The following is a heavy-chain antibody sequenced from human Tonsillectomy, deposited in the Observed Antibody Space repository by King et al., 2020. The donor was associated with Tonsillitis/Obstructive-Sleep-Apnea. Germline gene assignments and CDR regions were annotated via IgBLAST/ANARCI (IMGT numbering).Heavy chain of an antibody. V-gene: IGHV5-10-1*03. CDR3: ARSGTSEDSSSYVMDV. CDR1: GYSFTNYW. J-gene: IGHJ6*02. CDR2: VDPNDSYT. Sequence: QLVQSGEEVKKPGESLRISCKGSGYSFTNYWINWVRQMPGKGLEWMGTVDPNDSYTNYSPSFQGHVTISADNSISTAYLQWSSLKASDTAMYYCARSGTSEDSSSYVMDVCGQGTTVTVSS. D-gene: IGHD1-14*01.